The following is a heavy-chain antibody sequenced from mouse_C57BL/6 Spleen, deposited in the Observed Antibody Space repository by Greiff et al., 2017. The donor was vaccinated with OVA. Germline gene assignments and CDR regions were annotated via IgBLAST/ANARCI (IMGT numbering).Heavy chain of an antibody. V-gene: IGHV1-26*01. D-gene: IGHD2-3*01. CDR1: GYTFTDYY. Sequence: EVQLQQSGPELVKPGASVKISCKASGYTFTDYYMNWVKQSHGKSLEWIGDINPNHGGTSYNQKFKGKATLTVDKSSSTTYMELRSLTSEDSAVYYCARWLLPNWYFDVWGTGTTVTVSS. J-gene: IGHJ1*03. CDR2: INPNHGGT. CDR3: ARWLLPNWYFDV.